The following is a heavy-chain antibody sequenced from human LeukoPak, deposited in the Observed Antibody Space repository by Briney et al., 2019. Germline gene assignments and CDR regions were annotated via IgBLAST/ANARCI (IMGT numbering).Heavy chain of an antibody. D-gene: IGHD3-22*01. Sequence: SQTLSLTCTVSGGSISSGDYYWSWIRQPPGKGLEWIGYIYYGGSTYYNPSLKSRVTISVDTSKNQFSLKLSSVTAADTAVYYCARGGGWGMIVDEDYFDYWGQGTLVTVSS. CDR1: GGSISSGDYY. V-gene: IGHV4-30-4*01. J-gene: IGHJ4*02. CDR2: IYYGGST. CDR3: ARGGGWGMIVDEDYFDY.